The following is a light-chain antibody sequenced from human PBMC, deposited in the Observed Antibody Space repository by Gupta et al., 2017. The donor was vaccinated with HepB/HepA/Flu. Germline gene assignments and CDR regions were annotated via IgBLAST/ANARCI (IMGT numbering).Light chain of an antibody. Sequence: SLPQPASVAASPCPAITISCTGTSSDVGGYNYVSWYQQHPGKAPKLIIYEVSNRPSGVSNRFSGSKSGNTASLTISGLQAEDEADYYCSSYTSSNNFVFGSGTKVTVL. CDR2: EVS. J-gene: IGLJ1*01. CDR1: SSDVGGYNY. CDR3: SSYTSSNNFV. V-gene: IGLV2-14*01.